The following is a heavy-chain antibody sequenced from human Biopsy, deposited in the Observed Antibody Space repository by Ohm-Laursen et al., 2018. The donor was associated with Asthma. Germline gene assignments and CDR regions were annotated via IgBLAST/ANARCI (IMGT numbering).Heavy chain of an antibody. V-gene: IGHV4-39*01. CDR1: GASITTPNY. J-gene: IGHJ5*02. Sequence: TLTLTYAVSGASITTPNYWAWIRQPPGRGLEWLGSVYYTGNTIYSSSLRSRLTMSVASSRSQFSLRLSSVTAADRGVYYCARHWSGNGWEDVHNWFDPWGPGIRVTVSS. CDR3: ARHWSGNGWEDVHNWFDP. CDR2: VYYTGNT. D-gene: IGHD6-19*01.